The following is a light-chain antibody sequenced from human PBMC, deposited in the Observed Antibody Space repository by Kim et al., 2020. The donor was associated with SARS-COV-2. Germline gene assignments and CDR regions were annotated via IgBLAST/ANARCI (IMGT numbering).Light chain of an antibody. CDR2: YAF. CDR1: QSIGSS. V-gene: IGKV6-21*01. J-gene: IGKJ2*04. Sequence: SMTPKEKVTITCRASQSIGSSLHWYQQKPGQSPKLLIKYAFQSLSGVPSRFSGSQSGTDFTLTINSLEAEDAATYYCHQSSNLPWSFGQGTKLEI. CDR3: HQSSNLPWS.